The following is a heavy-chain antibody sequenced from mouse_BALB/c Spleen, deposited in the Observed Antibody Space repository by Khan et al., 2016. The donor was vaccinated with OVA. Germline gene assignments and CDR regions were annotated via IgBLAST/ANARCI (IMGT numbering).Heavy chain of an antibody. CDR3: AREEALYYFDY. J-gene: IGHJ2*01. CDR2: IYPGTGNT. D-gene: IGHD3-2*02. V-gene: IGHV1S132*01. CDR1: GYIFTSYW. Sequence: VQLQQSGTELVRPGASVKLSCKTSGYIFTSYWIHWVKQRSGQGLEWIARIYPGTGNTYYSEKFNGKASLTADKSSSTTYMHLSSLKSEDSAVYFCAREEALYYFDYWGQGTTLTVSS.